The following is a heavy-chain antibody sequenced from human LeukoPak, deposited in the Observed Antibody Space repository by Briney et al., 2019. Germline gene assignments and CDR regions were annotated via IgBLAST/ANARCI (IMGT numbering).Heavy chain of an antibody. CDR2: IHYSGST. CDR3: AGRSDSSGLY. V-gene: IGHV4-39*01. CDR1: GGSISSGDNY. Sequence: PSETLSLTCTVSGGSISSGDNYWGWIRQPPGKGLEWIGSIHYSGSTYYNPSLKSRVTISVDTSKNQFSLKLSSVTAADTAVYYCAGRSDSSGLYWGQGTLVTVSS. D-gene: IGHD3-22*01. J-gene: IGHJ4*02.